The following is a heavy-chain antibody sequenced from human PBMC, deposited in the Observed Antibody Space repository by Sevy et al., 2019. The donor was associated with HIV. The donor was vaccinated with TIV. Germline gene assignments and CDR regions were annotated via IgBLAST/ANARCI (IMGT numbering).Heavy chain of an antibody. CDR1: GFRFSDYA. V-gene: IGHV3-9*01. J-gene: IGHJ6*02. Sequence: GGSLRLSCAAPGFRFSDYAMHWVRQAPGKGLEWVSGISWNSVSLDYADSVKGRFTISRDNAKNSLYLQMNRLRSEDTALYYCAKDNRPATMSNSSYYYYYGMDVWGQGTTVTVSS. CDR2: ISWNSVSL. CDR3: AKDNRPATMSNSSYYYYYGMDV. D-gene: IGHD6-6*01.